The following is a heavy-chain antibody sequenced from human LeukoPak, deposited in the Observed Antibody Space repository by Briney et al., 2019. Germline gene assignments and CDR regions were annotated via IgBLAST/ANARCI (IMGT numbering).Heavy chain of an antibody. CDR3: AKDIRDYGDYPSFNY. D-gene: IGHD4-17*01. J-gene: IGHJ4*02. CDR1: GFTFSGYS. V-gene: IGHV3-21*04. CDR2: FGTRSTSI. Sequence: GGSLRLSCTASGFTFSGYSMNWIRQAPGKGLEWVSSFGTRSTSIYHAGSVKGRFAISRDNAKNSLYLQMNSLRAEDTALYYCAKDIRDYGDYPSFNYWGQGTLVTVSS.